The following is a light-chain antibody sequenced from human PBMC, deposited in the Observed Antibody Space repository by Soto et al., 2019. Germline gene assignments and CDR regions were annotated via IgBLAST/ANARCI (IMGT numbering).Light chain of an antibody. V-gene: IGLV2-14*03. CDR3: SSYTTSSDPHVV. CDR1: SSDVGGYNY. CDR2: DVS. J-gene: IGLJ2*01. Sequence: QSVLTQPASVSGSPGQSLTISCTGTSSDVGGYNYVSWYQQHPGKAPKLMIYDVSNRPSGISNRFSGSKSGNTASLTISGLQAEDEADYYCSSYTTSSDPHVVFGGGTKLTVL.